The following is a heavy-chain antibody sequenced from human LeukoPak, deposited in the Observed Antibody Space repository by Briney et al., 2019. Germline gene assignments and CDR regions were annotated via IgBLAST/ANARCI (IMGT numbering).Heavy chain of an antibody. Sequence: PGGSLRLSCAGSGFNFRDHWMSWIRQPPGKGLEWIGEINHSGSTNYNPSLKSRVTISVDTSKNQFSLKLSSVTAADTAVYYCARGGRGRYCSGGSCKTKTMGHYYYMDVWGKGTTVTVSS. CDR1: GFNFRDHW. CDR3: ARGGRGRYCSGGSCKTKTMGHYYYMDV. CDR2: INHSGST. V-gene: IGHV4-34*01. D-gene: IGHD2-15*01. J-gene: IGHJ6*03.